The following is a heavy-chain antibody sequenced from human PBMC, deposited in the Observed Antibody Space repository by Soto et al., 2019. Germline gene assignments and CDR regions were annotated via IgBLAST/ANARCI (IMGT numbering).Heavy chain of an antibody. J-gene: IGHJ6*02. CDR2: ISGSGGST. CDR1: GFTFSSYA. CDR3: AKRVSPNYYYYGMDV. V-gene: IGHV3-23*01. Sequence: EVQLLESGGGLVQPGGSLRLSCAASGFTFSSYAMSWVRQAPGKGLEWVSRISGSGGSTYYADSVKGRFTISRDNSKNTLYLQMNSLRAEDTAVYYCAKRVSPNYYYYGMDVWGQGTTVTVSS.